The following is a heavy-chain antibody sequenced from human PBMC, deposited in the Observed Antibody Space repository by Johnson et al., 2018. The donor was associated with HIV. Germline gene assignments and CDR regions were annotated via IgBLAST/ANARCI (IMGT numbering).Heavy chain of an antibody. J-gene: IGHJ3*02. CDR1: GFTFSNYA. CDR3: ARERRSTNTWYVRDAFDI. Sequence: VQLVESGGGVVQPGRSLRLSCAASGFTFSNYAMHWVRQAPGKGLEWVSGFTWDGDRTAYADSVKGRFTISRDNAKKSLYVQMNSLRAEDTALYYCARERRSTNTWYVRDAFDIWGQGTMVTVSS. D-gene: IGHD2-2*01. V-gene: IGHV3-20*04. CDR2: FTWDGDRT.